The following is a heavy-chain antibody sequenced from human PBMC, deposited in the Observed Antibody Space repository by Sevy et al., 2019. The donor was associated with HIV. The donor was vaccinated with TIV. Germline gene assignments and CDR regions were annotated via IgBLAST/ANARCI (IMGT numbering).Heavy chain of an antibody. J-gene: IGHJ4*02. Sequence: GSVKVSCKASASIFTYYALHWVRQAPGQRPEWMGWIVLGNGRTKYSVDFQGRVTFTSDKSARVAYMGLSSLTTEDTAAYCCARGWAPTVTNFDLWGQGSLVTVSS. CDR3: ARGWAPTVTNFDL. D-gene: IGHD2-21*02. V-gene: IGHV1-3*01. CDR1: ASIFTYYA. CDR2: IVLGNGRT.